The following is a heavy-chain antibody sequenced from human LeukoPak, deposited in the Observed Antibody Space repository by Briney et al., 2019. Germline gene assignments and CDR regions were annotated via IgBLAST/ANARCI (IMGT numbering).Heavy chain of an antibody. CDR1: GYTFTGYY. J-gene: IGHJ4*02. Sequence: ASVTVSCKASGYTFTGYYMHWVRQAPGQGLEWMGRINPNSGGTNYAQKFQGRATMTRDTSISTAYMELSRLRSDDTAVYYCARGVVGESYYFDYWGQGTLVTVSS. CDR3: ARGVVGESYYFDY. CDR2: INPNSGGT. V-gene: IGHV1-2*06. D-gene: IGHD1-26*01.